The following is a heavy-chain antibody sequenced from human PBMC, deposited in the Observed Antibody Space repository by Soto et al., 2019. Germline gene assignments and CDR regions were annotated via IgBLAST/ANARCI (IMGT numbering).Heavy chain of an antibody. Sequence: SETLSLTCTVSGGSISSSSYYWGWIRQPPGKGLEWIGSIYYSGSTYYNPSLKSRVTISVDTSKNQFSLKLSSVTAADTAVYYCARQRAAGIFDCWGQGTLVTVSS. V-gene: IGHV4-39*01. D-gene: IGHD6-13*01. CDR2: IYYSGST. CDR3: ARQRAAGIFDC. J-gene: IGHJ4*02. CDR1: GGSISSSSYY.